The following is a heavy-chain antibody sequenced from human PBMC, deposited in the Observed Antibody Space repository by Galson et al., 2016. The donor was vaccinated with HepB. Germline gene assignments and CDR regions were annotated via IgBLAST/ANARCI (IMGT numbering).Heavy chain of an antibody. CDR1: GFSISTYT. CDR2: ISSSSAYV. D-gene: IGHD3-3*01. V-gene: IGHV3-21*01. Sequence: SLRLSCAASGFSISTYTMNWVRQAPGKGLEWISYISSSSAYVDYADSVKGRFTIPRENAKNSLYLQMNSLRAEDTAVYYCARDRSRFSSGYYTGARDVFAIWGQGTVVTVSS. CDR3: ARDRSRFSSGYYTGARDVFAI. J-gene: IGHJ3*02.